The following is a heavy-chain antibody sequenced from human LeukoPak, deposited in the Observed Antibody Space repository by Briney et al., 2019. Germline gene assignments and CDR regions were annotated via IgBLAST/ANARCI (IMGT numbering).Heavy chain of an antibody. J-gene: IGHJ6*03. CDR2: INHSGST. CDR1: GGSFSGYY. CDR3: ARGRGTTVTYYYYYMDV. V-gene: IGHV4-34*01. D-gene: IGHD4-17*01. Sequence: PSETLSLTCAVYGGSFSGYYWSWIRQPPGNGLEWIGEINHSGSTNYNPSLKSRVTISVGTSKNQFSLKLSSVTAADTAVYYCARGRGTTVTYYYYYMDVWGKGTTVTVSS.